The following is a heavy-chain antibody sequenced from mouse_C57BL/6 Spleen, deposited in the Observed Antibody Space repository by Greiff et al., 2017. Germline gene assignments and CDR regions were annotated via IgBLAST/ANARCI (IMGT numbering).Heavy chain of an antibody. J-gene: IGHJ4*01. Sequence: QVQLQQPGTELVKPGASVKLSCTASGYTFNSYWMHWVKQRPGQGLEWIGNINPSNGGTNYNEKFKSKATLTVDKSSSTAYMQLSSLTSEDSAVYYCARGGAIYYYGSSPDYYAMDYWGQGTSVTVSS. CDR2: INPSNGGT. CDR1: GYTFNSYW. CDR3: ARGGAIYYYGSSPDYYAMDY. D-gene: IGHD1-1*01. V-gene: IGHV1-53*01.